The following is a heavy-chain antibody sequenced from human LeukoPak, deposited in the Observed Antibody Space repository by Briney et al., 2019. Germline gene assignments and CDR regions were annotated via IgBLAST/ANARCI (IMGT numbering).Heavy chain of an antibody. CDR1: GYSFTSYW. V-gene: IGHV5-51*01. D-gene: IGHD1-26*01. Sequence: GESLKISCKGSGYSFTSYWIGWVRQMPGKGLEWMGIIYPGDSDTRYSPSFQGQVTISADKSISTAYLQWSSLNASNTAMYYCARRSSGSYSVGGYFYYMDVWGKGTTVTVSS. CDR3: ARRSSGSYSVGGYFYYMDV. J-gene: IGHJ6*03. CDR2: IYPGDSDT.